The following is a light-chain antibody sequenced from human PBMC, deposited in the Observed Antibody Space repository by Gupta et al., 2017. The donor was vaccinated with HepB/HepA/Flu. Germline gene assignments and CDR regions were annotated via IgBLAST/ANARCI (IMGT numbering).Light chain of an antibody. Sequence: DIQMTKSPSSLSASVVDRVTITCRASQDITVNLHCYQHQQGEAPHVLLFCSSNLQSGVPSRFFDSGSCTSFSPLTSSLQPEDSATFYCYQHYRTLPPTFGQGTKVEIK. CDR1: QDITVN. CDR2: CSS. CDR3: YQHYRTLPPT. V-gene: IGKV1-39*01. J-gene: IGKJ1*01.